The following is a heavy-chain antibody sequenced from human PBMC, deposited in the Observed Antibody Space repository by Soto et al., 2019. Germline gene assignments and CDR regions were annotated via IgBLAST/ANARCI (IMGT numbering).Heavy chain of an antibody. D-gene: IGHD3-3*01. J-gene: IGHJ6*02. CDR2: INSDGSST. CDR1: GFTFSSYW. CDR3: ARDALYYDFWSGSPYYYYGMDV. Sequence: GGSLRLSCAASGFTFSSYWMHWVRQAPGKGLVWVSRINSDGSSTSYADSVKSRFTISRDNAKNTLYLQMNSLRAEDTAVYYCARDALYYDFWSGSPYYYYGMDVWGQGTTVTVSS. V-gene: IGHV3-74*01.